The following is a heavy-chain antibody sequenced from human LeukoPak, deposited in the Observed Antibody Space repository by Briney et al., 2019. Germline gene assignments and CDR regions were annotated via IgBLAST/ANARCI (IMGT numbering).Heavy chain of an antibody. V-gene: IGHV1-69*02. Sequence: SVKVSCKACGGTFSSYTISWVGQAPGKGLEWMGRIIPILGIANYAQKFQGRVTITADKSTSTAYMELSSLRSEDTAVYYCASDAFDIWGQGTMVTVSS. CDR2: IIPILGIA. CDR3: ASDAFDI. CDR1: GGTFSSYT. J-gene: IGHJ3*02.